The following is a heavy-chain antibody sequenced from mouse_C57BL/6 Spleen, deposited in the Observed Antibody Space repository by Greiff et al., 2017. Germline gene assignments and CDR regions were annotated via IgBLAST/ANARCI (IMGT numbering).Heavy chain of an antibody. CDR2: IYPGSGST. V-gene: IGHV1-55*01. Sequence: QVQLQQSGAELVKPGASVKMSCKASGYTFTSYWITWVKQRPGQGLEWIGDIYPGSGSTNYNEKFKSKATLTVDTSSSTAYMQLSSLTSEDSAVXYCARPITTVVATHWYFDVWGTGTTVTVSS. D-gene: IGHD1-1*01. CDR1: GYTFTSYW. CDR3: ARPITTVVATHWYFDV. J-gene: IGHJ1*03.